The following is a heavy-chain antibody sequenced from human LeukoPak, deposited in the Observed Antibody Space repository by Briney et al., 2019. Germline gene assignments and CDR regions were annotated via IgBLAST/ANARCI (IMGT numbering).Heavy chain of an antibody. CDR3: ARTLILGYCSSTSCPLGY. V-gene: IGHV1-18*01. Sequence: ASVKVSCKASGYTFTSYGISWVRQAPGQGLEWMGWISAYNGNTNYAQKLQGRVTMTTDTSTSTAYMELRSLRSDDTAVYYCARTLILGYCSSTSCPLGYWGQGTLVTVSS. D-gene: IGHD2-2*01. CDR1: GYTFTSYG. CDR2: ISAYNGNT. J-gene: IGHJ4*02.